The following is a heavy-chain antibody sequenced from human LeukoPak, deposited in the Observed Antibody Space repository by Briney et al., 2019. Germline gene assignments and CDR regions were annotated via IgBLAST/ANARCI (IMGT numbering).Heavy chain of an antibody. CDR1: GFTFSSYS. J-gene: IGHJ3*02. CDR2: ISGSGGST. V-gene: IGHV3-23*01. Sequence: XASGFTFSSYSMXXVRQAPGKGXXGVSAISGSGGSTYYADSVKGRFTISRDNSKNTLYLQMNSLRAEDTAVYYCARSGYCSSTSCYGGAFDIWGQGTMVTVSS. CDR3: ARSGYCSSTSCYGGAFDI. D-gene: IGHD2-2*03.